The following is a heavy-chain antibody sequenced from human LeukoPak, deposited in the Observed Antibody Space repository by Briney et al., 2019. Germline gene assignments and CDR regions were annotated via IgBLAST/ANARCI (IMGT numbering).Heavy chain of an antibody. CDR2: IYYSGST. CDR3: ARAWVENGYAHFDY. D-gene: IGHD5-12*01. CDR1: GGSISSYY. Sequence: SETLSLTCTVSGGSISSYYWSWIRQPPGKGLEWIGYIYYSGSTNYNPPPMSRVTISVDTSKNQFSLKLSSVTAADTAVYYCARAWVENGYAHFDYWGQGTLVTVS. V-gene: IGHV4-59*01. J-gene: IGHJ4*02.